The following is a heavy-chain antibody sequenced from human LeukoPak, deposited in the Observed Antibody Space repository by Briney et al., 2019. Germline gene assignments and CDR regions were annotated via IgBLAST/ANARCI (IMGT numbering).Heavy chain of an antibody. CDR1: GGSISTYF. V-gene: IGHV4-4*07. D-gene: IGHD6-13*01. Sequence: SETLSLTCTVSGGSISTYFWSWTRQPAGKGLEWIGRIYTSGITNYNPSLKSRVTMSLDTSKSQFSLRLSSVTAADTAVYYCARASGIAAAGYNWFDPWGQGTLVTVSS. J-gene: IGHJ5*02. CDR2: IYTSGIT. CDR3: ARASGIAAAGYNWFDP.